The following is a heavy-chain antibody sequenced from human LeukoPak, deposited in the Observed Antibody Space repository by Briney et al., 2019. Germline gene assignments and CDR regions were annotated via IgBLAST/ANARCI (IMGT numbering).Heavy chain of an antibody. D-gene: IGHD2/OR15-2a*01. CDR3: ARDFLYGDTRDY. J-gene: IGHJ4*02. Sequence: PGGSLRLSCAASGFTYSTYWMSWVRQAPGKGLEWVANIKEDGREKYYVDSVNGRFTISRDNAQSLLYLQMNSLRAEDTAVYYCARDFLYGDTRDYWGQGTLVTVSS. CDR1: GFTYSTYW. CDR2: IKEDGREK. V-gene: IGHV3-7*01.